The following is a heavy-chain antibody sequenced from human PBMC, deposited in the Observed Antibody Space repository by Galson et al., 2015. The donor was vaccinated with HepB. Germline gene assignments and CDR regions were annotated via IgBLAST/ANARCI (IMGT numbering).Heavy chain of an antibody. CDR3: ARALLGYCSGGSCYHFDY. V-gene: IGHV1-69*13. D-gene: IGHD2-15*01. Sequence: SVKVSCKASGGTFSSYAISWVRQAPGQGLEWMGGIIPIFGTANYAQKFQGRVTITADESTSTAYMELSSLRSEDTAVYYCARALLGYCSGGSCYHFDYWGQGTLVTVSS. CDR1: GGTFSSYA. CDR2: IIPIFGTA. J-gene: IGHJ4*02.